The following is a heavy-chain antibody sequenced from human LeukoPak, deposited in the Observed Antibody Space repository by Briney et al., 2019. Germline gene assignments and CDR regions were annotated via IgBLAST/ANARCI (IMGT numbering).Heavy chain of an antibody. CDR2: ISSSGSTI. CDR3: ATTTYYYDSSGYYPLYYFDY. J-gene: IGHJ4*02. D-gene: IGHD3-22*01. CDR1: GFTFSDYY. V-gene: IGHV3-11*04. Sequence: GGSLRLSCAASGFTFSDYYMSWIRQAPGKGLEWVSYISSSGSTIYYADSVKGRFTISRDNAKNSLYLQMNSLRAEDTAVYYCATTTYYYDSSGYYPLYYFDYWGQGTLVTVSS.